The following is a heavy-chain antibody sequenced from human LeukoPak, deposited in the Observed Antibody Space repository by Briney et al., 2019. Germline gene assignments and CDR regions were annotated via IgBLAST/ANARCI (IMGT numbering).Heavy chain of an antibody. CDR1: GFTFSSYA. D-gene: IGHD5-18*01. Sequence: GGSLRLSCAASGFTFSSYAMSWVRQAPGKGLEWVSAISDGGGSTYYADSVKGRFTISRDNSKNTLYLQMNSLRAEDTAVYYCAKAVGYSYGLMGPWGQGTLVTVSS. J-gene: IGHJ5*02. CDR3: AKAVGYSYGLMGP. V-gene: IGHV3-23*01. CDR2: ISDGGGST.